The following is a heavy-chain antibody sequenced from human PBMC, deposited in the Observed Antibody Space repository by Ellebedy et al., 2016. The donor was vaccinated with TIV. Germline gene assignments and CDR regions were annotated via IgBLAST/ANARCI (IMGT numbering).Heavy chain of an antibody. V-gene: IGHV4-39*02. CDR2: ISHSGST. CDR3: ARFYCRGDCSPDKGYLDY. D-gene: IGHD2-21*02. J-gene: IGHJ4*02. CDR1: GGSTSSTSYY. Sequence: MPSETLSLTCTVSGGSTSSTSYYCGWIRQPPGTRREWIGEISHSGSTKYNPFLKSLVTISVDTSNNHFSLKLSSVTSAEKAVYFCARFYCRGDCSPDKGYLDYWGQGTLVTVSS.